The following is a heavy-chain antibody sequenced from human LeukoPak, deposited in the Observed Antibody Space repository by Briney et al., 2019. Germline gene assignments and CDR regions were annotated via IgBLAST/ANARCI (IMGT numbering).Heavy chain of an antibody. CDR1: GGSISSYY. CDR3: ATGKNWFDP. J-gene: IGHJ5*02. Sequence: SKTLSLTCTVSGGSISSYYRSWIRQPPGKGLEWVGYIYYSGSTNYNPSLKSRVTMSVDTSKNQFSLKLSSVTAADTAVYYCATGKNWFDPWGQGTLVTVSS. V-gene: IGHV4-59*01. D-gene: IGHD1-26*01. CDR2: IYYSGST.